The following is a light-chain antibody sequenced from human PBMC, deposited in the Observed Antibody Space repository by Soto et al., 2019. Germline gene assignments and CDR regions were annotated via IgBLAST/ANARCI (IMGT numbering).Light chain of an antibody. Sequence: EIVLTQSPATLSLSPGERAILSCRASQSVSSNLAWYQQKPGQAPRLLIYGASTRATGIPARFSGSGSGTEFTITISSLQSEDFEVYYCQQYNNWRITFGQGTRLDIK. J-gene: IGKJ5*01. CDR1: QSVSSN. CDR3: QQYNNWRIT. CDR2: GAS. V-gene: IGKV3D-15*01.